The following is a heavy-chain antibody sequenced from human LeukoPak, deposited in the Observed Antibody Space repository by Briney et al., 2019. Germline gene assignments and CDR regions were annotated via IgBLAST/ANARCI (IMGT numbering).Heavy chain of an antibody. CDR3: GKTTTGYSSGRNPAWPVDY. D-gene: IGHD6-19*01. V-gene: IGHV3-23*01. CDR1: GFTFSSYA. CDR2: VFGSGGSA. J-gene: IGHJ4*02. Sequence: GGSLRLSCTASGFTFSSYAMYWVRQAPGKGLEWVSGVFGSGGSAHYADSVKGRFTISRDNSQNTVYLQMNSLRAEDTAVYYCGKTTTGYSSGRNPAWPVDYWGQGTLVTVSS.